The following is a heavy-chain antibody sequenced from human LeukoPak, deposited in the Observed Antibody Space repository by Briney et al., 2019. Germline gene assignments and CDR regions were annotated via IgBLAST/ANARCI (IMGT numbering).Heavy chain of an antibody. CDR3: ARRAVDNSYYYYMDV. D-gene: IGHD6-19*01. Sequence: ASVKVSCKASGYTFTSYDINWVRQVTGQGLEWMGWMNPKSGNTGYAQKFQGRVTITRNTSISTAYMEVSSLRYEDTAVYYCARRAVDNSYYYYMDVWGKGTTVTVSS. CDR1: GYTFTSYD. J-gene: IGHJ6*03. V-gene: IGHV1-8*03. CDR2: MNPKSGNT.